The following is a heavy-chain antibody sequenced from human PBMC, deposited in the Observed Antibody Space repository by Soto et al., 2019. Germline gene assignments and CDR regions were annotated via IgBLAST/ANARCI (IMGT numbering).Heavy chain of an antibody. V-gene: IGHV3-30*03. Sequence: QVQVVESGGGVVQPGRSLRLSCAASGFTFSNFGMHWVRQAPGKGLEWVAAISSDGSDKYYLDSVKGRFIISRDNSKNTLFLQMNSLRVEDTAVYYCVRGSDVARQEPDYWGQGTLVTVSS. CDR2: ISSDGSDK. J-gene: IGHJ4*02. D-gene: IGHD2-15*01. CDR1: GFTFSNFG. CDR3: VRGSDVARQEPDY.